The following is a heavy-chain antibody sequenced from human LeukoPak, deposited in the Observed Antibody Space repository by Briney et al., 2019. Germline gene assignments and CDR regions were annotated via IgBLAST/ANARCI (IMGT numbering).Heavy chain of an antibody. CDR1: GGSVSSYY. Sequence: SETLSLTCTVSGGSVSSYYWSWIRQPPGKGLEWIGYIYYSGSTNYNPSLKSRVTISVDTSKNQFSLKLSSVTAADTAVYYCAGQHPRNTVDFWGQGTLVTVSS. CDR3: AGQHPRNTVDF. D-gene: IGHD2/OR15-2a*01. J-gene: IGHJ4*02. CDR2: IYYSGST. V-gene: IGHV4-59*02.